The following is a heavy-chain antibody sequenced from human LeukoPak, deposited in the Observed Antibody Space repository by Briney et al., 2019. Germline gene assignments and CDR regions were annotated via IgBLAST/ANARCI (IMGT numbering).Heavy chain of an antibody. D-gene: IGHD3-22*01. CDR3: ARGRGPYYDSSGYYRDAFDI. CDR2: IYYSGST. J-gene: IGHJ3*02. V-gene: IGHV4-59*01. CDR1: GVSISSYY. Sequence: PSETLSLTCTVSGVSISSYYWSWIRQPPGKGLEWIGSIYYSGSTNYNPSLKSRVTISVDTAKTQFSLKLSSVTAADTAVYYCARGRGPYYDSSGYYRDAFDIWGQGTMVTVSS.